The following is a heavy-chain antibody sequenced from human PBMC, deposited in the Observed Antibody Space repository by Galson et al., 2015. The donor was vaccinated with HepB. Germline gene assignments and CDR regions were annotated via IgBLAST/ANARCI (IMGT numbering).Heavy chain of an antibody. J-gene: IGHJ4*02. Sequence: SLRLSCAASGFTFGDYAMSWFRQAPGKGLEWVGFIRSKAYGGTAEYAASVKGRFTISRDDSKSIAYLQMNSLKTEDTAVYYCSRPSVVVIAIGNSWGQGSLVTVSS. CDR2: IRSKAYGGTA. V-gene: IGHV3-49*03. D-gene: IGHD2-21*01. CDR1: GFTFGDYA. CDR3: SRPSVVVIAIGNS.